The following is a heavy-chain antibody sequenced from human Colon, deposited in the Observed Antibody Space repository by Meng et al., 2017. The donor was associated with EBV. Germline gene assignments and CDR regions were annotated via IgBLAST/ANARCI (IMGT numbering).Heavy chain of an antibody. D-gene: IGHD3/OR15-3a*01. Sequence: QVQVVESGGGLVKPGGSLRLSCAASGFTFSDHCMSWIRQAPGKGLEWISYISTSGSTTFYADSVKGRFTISRDNAKNSVYLQMNSLRAEDTAVYYCARDKGDWSPEYCFDYWGQGTVVTVSS. V-gene: IGHV3-11*01. CDR1: GFTFSDHC. J-gene: IGHJ4*02. CDR3: ARDKGDWSPEYCFDY. CDR2: ISTSGSTT.